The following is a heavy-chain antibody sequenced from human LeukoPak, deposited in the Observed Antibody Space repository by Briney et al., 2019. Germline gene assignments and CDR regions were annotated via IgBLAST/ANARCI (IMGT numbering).Heavy chain of an antibody. D-gene: IGHD3-10*01. J-gene: IGHJ6*02. CDR3: ATTGSSFLGVRGGDYGMDV. CDR2: FDPEDGET. Sequence: ASVKVSCKVSGYTLTELSMHWVRQAPGKGLEWMGGFDPEDGETIYAQKFQGRVTMTEDTSTDTAYMELSSLRSEDTAVYYCATTGSSFLGVRGGDYGMDVWGQGTTVTVS. CDR1: GYTLTELS. V-gene: IGHV1-24*01.